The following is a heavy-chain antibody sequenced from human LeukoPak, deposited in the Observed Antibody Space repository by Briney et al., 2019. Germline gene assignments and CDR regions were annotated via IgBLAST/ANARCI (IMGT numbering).Heavy chain of an antibody. Sequence: SETLSLTCVVYGGSFSGYYWSWIRQPPGKGLEWIGEINHSGSTNYNPSLKSRVTISVDTSKNQFSLKLSSVTATDTAVYYCARGRGGSYYDFDYWGQGTLVTVSS. CDR3: ARGRGGSYYDFDY. D-gene: IGHD1-26*01. CDR1: GGSFSGYY. CDR2: INHSGST. J-gene: IGHJ4*02. V-gene: IGHV4-34*01.